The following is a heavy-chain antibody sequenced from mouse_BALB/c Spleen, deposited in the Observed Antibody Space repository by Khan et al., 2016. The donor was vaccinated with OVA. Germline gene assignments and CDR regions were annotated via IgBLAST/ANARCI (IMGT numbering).Heavy chain of an antibody. CDR2: ISSGGDYT. Sequence: EVKLEESGGDLVKPGGSLKLSCAASGFSFSSYSMSWVRQTPDKRLEWVATISSGGDYTYYPDIVSGRFTISRDNAKNTLYLQMGSLKSEDTAMYYCASHLTGSFAYWGQGTRVTVSA. J-gene: IGHJ3*01. CDR1: GFSFSSYS. CDR3: ASHLTGSFAY. V-gene: IGHV5-6*02. D-gene: IGHD4-1*01.